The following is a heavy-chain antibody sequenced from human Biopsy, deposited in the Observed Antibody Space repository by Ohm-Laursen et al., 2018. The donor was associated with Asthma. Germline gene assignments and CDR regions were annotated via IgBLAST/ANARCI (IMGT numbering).Heavy chain of an antibody. CDR1: GFTVSRDH. Sequence: SLRLSCSASGFTVSRDHMFWVRQAPGKGLEWVSVIYSGGTSHTADSVKGRFTISRDNSKNTLYLQMNSLRAEDTAVYYCAKWDTYYDFWSGYYTRYNYYYYGMDVWGQGTTVTVSS. CDR2: IYSGGTS. V-gene: IGHV3-53*05. CDR3: AKWDTYYDFWSGYYTRYNYYYYGMDV. J-gene: IGHJ6*02. D-gene: IGHD3-3*01.